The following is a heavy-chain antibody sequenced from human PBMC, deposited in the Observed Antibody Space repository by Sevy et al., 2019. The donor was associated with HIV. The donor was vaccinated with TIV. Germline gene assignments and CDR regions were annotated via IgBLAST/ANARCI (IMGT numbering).Heavy chain of an antibody. CDR3: ARGPSMVRGVITFDY. V-gene: IGHV4-34*01. CDR1: GGSFSSYY. D-gene: IGHD3-10*01. CDR2: INHSGST. Sequence: SETLSLTCAVYGGSFSSYYWSWIRQPPGKGLEWIGEINHSGSTNYNPSLKSRVTISVDTSKNQFSLKLSSVTAADTAVYYCARGPSMVRGVITFDYWGQGTLVTVSS. J-gene: IGHJ4*02.